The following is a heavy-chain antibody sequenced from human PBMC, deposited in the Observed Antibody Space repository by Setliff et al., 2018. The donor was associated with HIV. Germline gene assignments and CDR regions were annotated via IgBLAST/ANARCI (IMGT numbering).Heavy chain of an antibody. CDR3: ARSLVPSGYYYGRHAFDI. D-gene: IGHD3-22*01. Sequence: SETLSLTCTVSGGSISSSSSYWGWIRQPPGRGLEWIGSVSYSGNTNYNPSFKSRVTISVDTSKNQFSLRVNSVTAADTAVYYCARSLVPSGYYYGRHAFDIWGQGTKVTVSS. V-gene: IGHV4-39*07. CDR1: GGSISSSSSY. CDR2: VSYSGNT. J-gene: IGHJ3*02.